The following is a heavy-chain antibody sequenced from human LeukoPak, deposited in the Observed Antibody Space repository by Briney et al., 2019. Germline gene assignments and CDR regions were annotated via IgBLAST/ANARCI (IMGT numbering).Heavy chain of an antibody. V-gene: IGHV1-18*01. CDR1: GYTFTSYV. D-gene: IGHD3-3*01. J-gene: IGHJ4*02. Sequence: ASVKVSCKASGYTFTSYVISWVRQAPGQGLEWMGWISAYNGNTNYAQKLQGRVTMTTDTSTSTAYMELRSLRSDDTAVYYCARDLGITIFGVVIVLDYWGQGTLVTVSS. CDR2: ISAYNGNT. CDR3: ARDLGITIFGVVIVLDY.